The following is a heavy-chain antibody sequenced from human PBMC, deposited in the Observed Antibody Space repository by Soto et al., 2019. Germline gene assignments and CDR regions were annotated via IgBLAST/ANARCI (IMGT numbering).Heavy chain of an antibody. Sequence: SVKVSCKASGGTFSSYAISWVRQAPGQGLEWMGGIIPIFGTANYAQKFQGRVTITADKSTSTAYMELSRLRSDDTAVYYCARLSHRYDFWSGYHPYYFDYWGQGTLVTVSS. D-gene: IGHD3-3*01. CDR2: IIPIFGTA. CDR1: GGTFSSYA. V-gene: IGHV1-69*06. J-gene: IGHJ4*02. CDR3: ARLSHRYDFWSGYHPYYFDY.